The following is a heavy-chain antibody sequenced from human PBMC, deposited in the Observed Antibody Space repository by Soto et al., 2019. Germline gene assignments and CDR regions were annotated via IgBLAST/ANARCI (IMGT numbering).Heavy chain of an antibody. D-gene: IGHD2-15*01. J-gene: IGHJ6*02. CDR3: AHKGGRGAAMDV. V-gene: IGHV2-5*02. CDR2: IYWDDDE. Sequence: QITLKESGPTLVKPTQTLTLTCTFSGFSLSTSAEGVAWIRQPPGQALEWLALIYWDDDERYSSFLKSRLTIATDTSKNKGVLTMTNMDPVDTATYFCAHKGGRGAAMDVWGQGTTVTVSS. CDR1: GFSLSTSAEG.